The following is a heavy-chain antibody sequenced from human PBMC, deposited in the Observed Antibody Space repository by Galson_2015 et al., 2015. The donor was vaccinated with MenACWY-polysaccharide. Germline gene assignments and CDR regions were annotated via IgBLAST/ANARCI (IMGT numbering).Heavy chain of an antibody. V-gene: IGHV3-48*02. Sequence: SLRLSCAASGFTFSSYSMNWVRQAPGKGLGWVSYISSRGTIYYADSVKGRFTISRDNGKNSLYLQMNSLRDDDTAVYYCARVLKGLVGATPDYWGQGTLVTVSS. CDR2: ISSRGTI. CDR1: GFTFSSYS. D-gene: IGHD1-26*01. CDR3: ARVLKGLVGATPDY. J-gene: IGHJ4*02.